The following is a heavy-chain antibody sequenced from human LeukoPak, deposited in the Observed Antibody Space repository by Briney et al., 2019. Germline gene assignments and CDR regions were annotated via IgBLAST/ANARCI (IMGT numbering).Heavy chain of an antibody. CDR3: ARQPLLSRDVTGTTGY. J-gene: IGHJ4*02. V-gene: IGHV4-34*01. Sequence: SETLSLTCAVYGGSFSGYYWSWIRQPPGKGLEWIGEINHSGSTNYNPSLKSRVTISVDTSKNQFSLKLSSVTAADTAVYYCARQPLLSRDVTGTTGYWGQGTLVTVSS. CDR2: INHSGST. CDR1: GGSFSGYY. D-gene: IGHD1-7*01.